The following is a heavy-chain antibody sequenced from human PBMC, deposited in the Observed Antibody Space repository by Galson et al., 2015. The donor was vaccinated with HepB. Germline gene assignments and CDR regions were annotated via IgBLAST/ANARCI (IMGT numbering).Heavy chain of an antibody. V-gene: IGHV1-69*13. Sequence: SVKVSCKASAGTFSSYAISWVRQAPGQGLERMGGIIPIFGTANYAQKFQGRVTINADESTSTAYMELSSLRSEDTAVYYCARGRAGYYYMDVWGKGTTVTVSS. CDR3: ARGRAGYYYMDV. J-gene: IGHJ6*03. CDR2: IIPIFGTA. CDR1: AGTFSSYA.